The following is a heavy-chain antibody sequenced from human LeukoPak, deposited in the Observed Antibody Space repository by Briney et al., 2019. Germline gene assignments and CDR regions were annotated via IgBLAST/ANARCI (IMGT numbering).Heavy chain of an antibody. D-gene: IGHD3-3*01. CDR2: IKQDGSEK. V-gene: IGHV3-7*01. CDR1: GFTFSSYG. J-gene: IGHJ6*03. CDR3: ARIYDFPYYYMDV. Sequence: GGSLRLSCAASGFTFSSYGMHWVRQAPGKGLEWVANIKQDGSEKYYVDSVKGRFTISRDNAKNSLYLQMNSLRAEDTAVYYCARIYDFPYYYMDVWGKGTTVTVSS.